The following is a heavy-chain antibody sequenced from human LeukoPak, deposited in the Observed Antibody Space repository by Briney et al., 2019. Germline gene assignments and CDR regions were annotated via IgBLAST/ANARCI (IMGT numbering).Heavy chain of an antibody. CDR3: ARAGDYYDRRYFDY. V-gene: IGHV3-48*02. CDR2: ISSSGSTI. J-gene: IGHJ4*02. CDR1: GFTFSSYS. D-gene: IGHD3-22*01. Sequence: GGSLRPSCAASGFTFSSYSMNWVRQAPGKGLEWVSYISSSGSTIYYADSVKGRFTISRDNAKNSLYLQMNSLRDEDTAVYYCARAGDYYDRRYFDYWGQGTLVTVSS.